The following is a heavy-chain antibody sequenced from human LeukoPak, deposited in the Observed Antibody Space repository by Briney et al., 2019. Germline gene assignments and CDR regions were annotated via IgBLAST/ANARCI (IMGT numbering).Heavy chain of an antibody. CDR1: GGSFSGHY. V-gene: IGHV4-34*01. CDR3: ARGTGYSYGYPYFDY. D-gene: IGHD5-18*01. J-gene: IGHJ4*02. CDR2: STHSGST. Sequence: SETLSLTCAVYGGSFSGHYWTWIRQPPGKGLEWIGESTHSGSTNYNPSLKSRVSISVDTSKNQFSLKLSSVTAADTAVYYCARGTGYSYGYPYFDYWGQGTLVTVSS.